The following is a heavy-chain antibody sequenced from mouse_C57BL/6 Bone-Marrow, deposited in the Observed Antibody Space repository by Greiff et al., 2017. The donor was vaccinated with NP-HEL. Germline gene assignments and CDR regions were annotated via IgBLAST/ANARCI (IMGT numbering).Heavy chain of an antibody. D-gene: IGHD1-1*01. CDR3: ARFDYYGSSLFAY. CDR2: IYPSDSET. Sequence: QVQLQQPGAELVRPGSSVKLSCKASGYTFTSYWMDWVKQRPGQGLEWIGNIYPSDSETHYTQKFKDKATLTVDKSSSTAYMQLSSLTSEDPAVYYCARFDYYGSSLFAYWGQGTLVTVSA. CDR1: GYTFTSYW. J-gene: IGHJ3*01. V-gene: IGHV1-61*01.